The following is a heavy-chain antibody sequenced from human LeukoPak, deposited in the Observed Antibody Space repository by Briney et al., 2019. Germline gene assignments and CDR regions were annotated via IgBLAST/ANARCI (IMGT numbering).Heavy chain of an antibody. CDR1: GFTFSSYG. D-gene: IGHD1/OR15-1a*01. Sequence: HPGRSLRLSCAASGFTFSSYGMHWVRQAPGKGLEWVAVIWYDGSNKYYADSVKGRFTISRDNSKNTLYLQMNSLRSEDTAVYYCARDPNWNNYMDVWGKGTTVTVSS. CDR3: ARDPNWNNYMDV. J-gene: IGHJ6*03. V-gene: IGHV3-30*19. CDR2: IWYDGSNK.